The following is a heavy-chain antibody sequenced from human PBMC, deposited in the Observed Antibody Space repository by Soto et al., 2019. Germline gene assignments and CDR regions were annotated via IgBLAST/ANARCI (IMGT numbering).Heavy chain of an antibody. V-gene: IGHV5-10-1*01. CDR3: ASFMKSDSYYYYGMDV. CDR2: IDPSDSYT. Sequence: GESLKISCKGSGYSFTSYWISWVRQMPGKGQEWMGRIDPSDSYTNYSPSFQGHVTISADKSISTAYLQWSSLRASDTAMYYCASFMKSDSYYYYGMDVWGQGTTVTAP. D-gene: IGHD3-16*01. CDR1: GYSFTSYW. J-gene: IGHJ6*02.